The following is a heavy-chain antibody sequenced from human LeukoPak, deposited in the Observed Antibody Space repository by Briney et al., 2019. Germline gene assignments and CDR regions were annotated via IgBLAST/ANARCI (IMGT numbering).Heavy chain of an antibody. CDR3: AIIRIDYGDYQRRGHAFDI. CDR1: GYTLTELS. J-gene: IGHJ3*02. CDR2: FDPQHGET. V-gene: IGHV1-24*01. Sequence: ASVKVSCKVSGYTLTELSMHWVRQAPGKGLQWMGGFDPQHGETVYAQKFQGRVTMTEDTSTDTAYMELSSLRSEDTAVYYCAIIRIDYGDYQRRGHAFDIWGQGIMVTVSS. D-gene: IGHD4-17*01.